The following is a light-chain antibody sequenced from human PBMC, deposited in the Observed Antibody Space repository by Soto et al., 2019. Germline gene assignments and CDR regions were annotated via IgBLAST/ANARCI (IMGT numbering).Light chain of an antibody. J-gene: IGLJ1*01. CDR3: SSYTSSTAYN. CDR2: HVS. Sequence: QSVLTQPASVSGSPGQSITISCTGTSSVVGGYNYVSWYQQHPGDAPKLMIYHVSNRPSGVSNRFSGSKSGNTASLTISGLQAEDEADYYCSSYTSSTAYNVGTGTKVTV. CDR1: SSVVGGYNY. V-gene: IGLV2-14*03.